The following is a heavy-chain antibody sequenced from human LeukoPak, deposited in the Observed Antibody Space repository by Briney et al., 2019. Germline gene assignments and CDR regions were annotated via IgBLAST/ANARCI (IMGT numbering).Heavy chain of an antibody. CDR3: AKDGGISGSSWYLGWFDP. J-gene: IGHJ5*02. Sequence: GGSLRLSCAASGFTFSSYGMHWVRQAPGKGLEWVAVISYDGSNKYYADSVKGRFTISRDNSKNTLYLQMNSLRAEDTAVYYCAKDGGISGSSWYLGWFDPWGQGTLVTVSS. D-gene: IGHD6-13*01. CDR1: GFTFSSYG. V-gene: IGHV3-30*18. CDR2: ISYDGSNK.